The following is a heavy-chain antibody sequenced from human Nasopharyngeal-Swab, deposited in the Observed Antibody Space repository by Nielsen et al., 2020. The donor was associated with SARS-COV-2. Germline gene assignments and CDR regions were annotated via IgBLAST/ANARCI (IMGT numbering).Heavy chain of an antibody. CDR1: GFTFSSYA. V-gene: IGHV3-30-3*01. J-gene: IGHJ6*02. CDR3: ARERQQLGPLHYYYYGMDV. Sequence: GESLKISCPASGFTFSSYAMHWVRQAPGKGLEWVAVISYDGSNKYYADSVKGRFTISRDNSKNTLYLQMNSLRAEDTAVYYCARERQQLGPLHYYYYGMDVWGQGTTVTVSS. D-gene: IGHD6-13*01. CDR2: ISYDGSNK.